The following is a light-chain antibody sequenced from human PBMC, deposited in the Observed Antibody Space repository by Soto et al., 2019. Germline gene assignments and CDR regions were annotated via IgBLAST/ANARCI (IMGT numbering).Light chain of an antibody. CDR2: EVS. V-gene: IGLV2-23*02. CDR3: CSYAGNRTYV. J-gene: IGLJ1*01. Sequence: QSVLTQPASVSGSPGQSISISCTGTSSDVGNYNLVSWYQQHPGKAPKVMIYEVSQRPSGVSNRFSAPKSGNTASLTISGLQAEDEADYYCCSYAGNRTYVFGSGTKVTVL. CDR1: SSDVGNYNL.